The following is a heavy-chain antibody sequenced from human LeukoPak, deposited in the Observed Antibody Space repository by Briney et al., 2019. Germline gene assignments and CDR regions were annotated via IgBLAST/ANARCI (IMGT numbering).Heavy chain of an antibody. CDR3: ARRRGRWLLGY. CDR2: INHSGST. J-gene: IGHJ4*02. Sequence: PSETLSLTCAVYGGSFSGYYWSWIRQPPGKGLEWIGEINHSGSTNYNPSLKSRVTISVDTSKNQFSLKLSSVTAADTAVYYCARRRGRWLLGYWGQGTLVTVSS. D-gene: IGHD5-24*01. V-gene: IGHV4-34*01. CDR1: GGSFSGYY.